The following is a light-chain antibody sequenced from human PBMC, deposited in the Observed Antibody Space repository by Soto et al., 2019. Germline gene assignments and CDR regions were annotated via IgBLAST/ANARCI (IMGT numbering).Light chain of an antibody. Sequence: QSVLTQPPSASGSPGQSVTISCTGSSSDVGGYNYVSWYQQQPGKAPKLMIYEVDKRPSGVPDRFSGSKSGNTASLTVSGLQAEDEADYYCFSYTGTNDWVFGGGTKVTVL. V-gene: IGLV2-8*01. CDR1: SSDVGGYNY. J-gene: IGLJ3*02. CDR2: EVD. CDR3: FSYTGTNDWV.